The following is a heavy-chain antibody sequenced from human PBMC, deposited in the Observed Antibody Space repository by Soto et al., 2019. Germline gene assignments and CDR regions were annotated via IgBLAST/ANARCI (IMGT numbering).Heavy chain of an antibody. CDR3: ARAPRGNYGYPSYFDY. J-gene: IGHJ4*02. CDR1: GYTFTGYY. CDR2: INAGNGNT. V-gene: IGHV1-3*01. D-gene: IGHD3-10*01. Sequence: ASVKVSCKASGYTFTGYYMHWVRQAPGQRLEWMGWINAGNGNTKYSQKFQGRVTITRDTSASTAYMELSSLRSEDTAVYYCARAPRGNYGYPSYFDYWGQGTLVTVSS.